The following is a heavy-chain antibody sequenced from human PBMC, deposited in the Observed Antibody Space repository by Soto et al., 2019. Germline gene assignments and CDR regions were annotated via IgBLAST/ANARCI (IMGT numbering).Heavy chain of an antibody. CDR1: GYTFTSYG. V-gene: IGHV1-18*01. CDR2: ISAYNGNT. J-gene: IGHJ5*02. D-gene: IGHD6-13*01. CDR3: ARAPRIAAAGTSNWFDP. Sequence: EASVKVSCKTSGYTFTSYGIIWVRQAPGQGLEWMGWISAYNGNTNYAQKLQGRVTMTTDTSTSTAYMELRSLRSDDTAVYYCARAPRIAAAGTSNWFDPWGQGTLVTVSS.